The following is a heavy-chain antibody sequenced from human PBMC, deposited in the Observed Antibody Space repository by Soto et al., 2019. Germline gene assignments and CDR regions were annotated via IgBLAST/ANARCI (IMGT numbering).Heavy chain of an antibody. Sequence: SVKVSCKASGGTFSRYSITWVRQAPGHGLEWIGRIIPIFGIASYAQKFQGRVTITADESTSTAYMELSSLRSEDTAVYYCASGIVVVPAAMPTAGSPLDPWGQGTLVTVSS. CDR1: GGTFSRYS. J-gene: IGHJ5*02. CDR2: IIPIFGIA. CDR3: ASGIVVVPAAMPTAGSPLDP. D-gene: IGHD2-2*01. V-gene: IGHV1-69*02.